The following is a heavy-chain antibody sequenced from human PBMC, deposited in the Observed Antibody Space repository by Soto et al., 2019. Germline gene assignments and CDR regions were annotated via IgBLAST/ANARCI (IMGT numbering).Heavy chain of an antibody. J-gene: IGHJ2*01. D-gene: IGHD1-26*01. V-gene: IGHV4-39*01. Sequence: QLQLQESGPGLVKPSETLSLTCTVSGGSISSSSYYWGWIRQPPGKGLEWIGSIYYSGSTYYNPSLKSRVTISVDTAKNQFSLKLSSVTAADTAVYYCARHPSSGSYSRLWYFDLWGRGTLVTVSS. CDR3: ARHPSSGSYSRLWYFDL. CDR1: GGSISSSSYY. CDR2: IYYSGST.